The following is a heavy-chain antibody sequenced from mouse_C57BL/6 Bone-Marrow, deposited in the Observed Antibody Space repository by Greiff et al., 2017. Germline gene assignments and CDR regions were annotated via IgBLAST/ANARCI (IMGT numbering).Heavy chain of an antibody. CDR1: GYNFTSYW. CDR2: IDPSDSYT. J-gene: IGHJ4*01. V-gene: IGHV1-69*01. CDR3: ARSWDYDGGYAMDY. Sequence: QVQLQQPGAELVMPGASVKLSCKASGYNFTSYWMHWVKQRPGQGLEWIGEIDPSDSYTNYNQKFKGKSTLTVDKSSSTAYMQLSSLTSEDSAVYYCARSWDYDGGYAMDYWGQGTSVTVSS. D-gene: IGHD2-4*01.